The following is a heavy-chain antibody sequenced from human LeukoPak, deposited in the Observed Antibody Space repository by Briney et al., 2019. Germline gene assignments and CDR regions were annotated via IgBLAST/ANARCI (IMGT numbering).Heavy chain of an antibody. Sequence: PGGPLRLSCAASGFTLSSHGMHGVRQAPGKGLEGVAGMWYDGSKEDYADSVQGRFTISRDMSKNTLTLQMNSLRVEDTAMFYCARDLSFGSLDFRGQGTLVTVSS. CDR3: ARDLSFGSLDF. CDR2: MWYDGSKE. V-gene: IGHV3-33*01. CDR1: GFTLSSHG. J-gene: IGHJ4*02. D-gene: IGHD1-26*01.